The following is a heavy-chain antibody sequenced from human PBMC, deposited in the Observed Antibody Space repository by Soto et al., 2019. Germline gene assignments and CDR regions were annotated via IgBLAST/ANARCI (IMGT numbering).Heavy chain of an antibody. V-gene: IGHV3-23*01. J-gene: IGHJ4*02. D-gene: IGHD1-26*01. Sequence: LRLSCATSVFNFRVDAMTWFRQAPGKGLEWISALTPGGETTYYINSVKGRVTISRDNAKDTLFLQMTSLIDEDTAIYYCVKDYPASGKSHDVDYWGKGTLVKVSS. CDR3: VKDYPASGKSHDVDY. CDR2: LTPGGETT. CDR1: VFNFRVDA.